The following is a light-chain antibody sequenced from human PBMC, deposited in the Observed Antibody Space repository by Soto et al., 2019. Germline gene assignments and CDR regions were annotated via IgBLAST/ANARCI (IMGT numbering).Light chain of an antibody. CDR3: YSFTTDWTHV. Sequence: LTQPASVSGSPGQSITISCTGSSSDIGAYNYVSWFQQYPGKAPKLIISEVSNRPSGVSNRFSGSKSGTAASLTISGLQTEDEADYFCYSFTTDWTHVFGTGIKVTVL. V-gene: IGLV2-14*01. CDR1: SSDIGAYNY. CDR2: EVS. J-gene: IGLJ1*01.